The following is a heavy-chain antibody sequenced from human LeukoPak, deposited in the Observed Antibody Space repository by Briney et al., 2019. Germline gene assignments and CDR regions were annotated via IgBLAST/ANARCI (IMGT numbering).Heavy chain of an antibody. Sequence: GGSLRLSCAASGFSVSNNYMNWVRQAPGKGLEWVSIIYSGGTTYYADSVKGRFTISRDNAKNSLYLQMNSLRAEDTALYYCARDSYGDYSAFDYWGQGTLVTVSS. CDR1: GFSVSNNY. D-gene: IGHD4-17*01. V-gene: IGHV3-53*01. CDR3: ARDSYGDYSAFDY. J-gene: IGHJ4*02. CDR2: IYSGGTT.